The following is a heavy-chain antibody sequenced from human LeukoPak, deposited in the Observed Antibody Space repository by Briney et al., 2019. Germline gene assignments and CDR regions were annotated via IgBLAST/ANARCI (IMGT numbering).Heavy chain of an antibody. CDR2: ISWNSGSI. J-gene: IGHJ4*02. CDR3: AKGLWFGEFHPFDY. Sequence: GGSLRLSCAAAGFTFHDYAMHWVRQAPGKGLEWVSGISWNSGSIGYADSVKGRFTISRDNAKNSLYLQMNSLRAEDTALYYCAKGLWFGEFHPFDYWGQGTLVTVSS. CDR1: GFTFHDYA. D-gene: IGHD3-10*01. V-gene: IGHV3-9*01.